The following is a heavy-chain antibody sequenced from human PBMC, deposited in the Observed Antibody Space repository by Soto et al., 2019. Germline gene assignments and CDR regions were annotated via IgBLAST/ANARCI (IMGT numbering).Heavy chain of an antibody. CDR1: GFTFSSYA. CDR2: ISGSGGST. J-gene: IGHJ6*02. CDR3: AKRTIFGVVGSYYYYGMDV. Sequence: GGSLRLSCAASGFTFSSYAMSWVRRAPGKGLEWVSAISGSGGSTYYADSVKGRFTISRDNSKNTLYLQMNSLRAEDTAVYYCAKRTIFGVVGSYYYYGMDVWGQGTTVTVSS. V-gene: IGHV3-23*01. D-gene: IGHD3-3*01.